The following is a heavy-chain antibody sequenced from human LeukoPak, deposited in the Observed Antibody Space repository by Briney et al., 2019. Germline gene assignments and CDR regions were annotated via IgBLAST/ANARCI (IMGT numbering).Heavy chain of an antibody. CDR1: GGSTSRYY. J-gene: IGHJ4*02. CDR3: ARLPGIAAV. D-gene: IGHD6-13*01. CDR2: IYYSGST. V-gene: IGHV4-59*08. Sequence: SETLSLTCTVSGGSTSRYYWSWIRQPPGKRLEWLGYIYYSGSTIYNPSLKSRLTMSVDTSKNQISLKLISLTAADTAVYYCARLPGIAAVWGQGTLVTVSS.